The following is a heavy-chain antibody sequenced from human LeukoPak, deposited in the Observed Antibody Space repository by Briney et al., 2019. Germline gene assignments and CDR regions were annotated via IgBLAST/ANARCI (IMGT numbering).Heavy chain of an antibody. V-gene: IGHV4-39*07. J-gene: IGHJ6*03. CDR1: GGSISSSSYY. D-gene: IGHD3-3*01. CDR2: IYYSGST. Sequence: SETLSLTCTVSGGSISSSSYYWGWIRQPPGKGLEWIGSIYYSGSTNYNPSLKSRVTMSVDTSKNQFSLKLSSVTAADTAVYYCARLKSGYYYMDVWGKGTTVTVSS. CDR3: ARLKSGYYYMDV.